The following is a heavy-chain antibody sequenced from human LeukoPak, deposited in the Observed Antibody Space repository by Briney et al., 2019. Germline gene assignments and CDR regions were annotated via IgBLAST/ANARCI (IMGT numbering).Heavy chain of an antibody. J-gene: IGHJ4*02. V-gene: IGHV4-59*01. CDR2: IYYSGRT. Sequence: SETLSLTCTVSGGSITNYYWSWLRQPPGKGLEWIGYIYYSGRTYYNPSLKSRVTISVDTSKHQFSLNLSSVTAADTAVYYCARDMYYYDSSAYDVWGQGALVTVSS. D-gene: IGHD3-22*01. CDR3: ARDMYYYDSSAYDV. CDR1: GGSITNYY.